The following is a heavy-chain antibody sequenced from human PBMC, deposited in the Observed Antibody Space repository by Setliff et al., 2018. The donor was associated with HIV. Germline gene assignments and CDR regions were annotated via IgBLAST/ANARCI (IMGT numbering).Heavy chain of an antibody. CDR3: ARDPVAAVVLGFDNWFDP. Sequence: QAGGSLRLSCAASGFIFSRYSMNWVRQTPGKGLEWVAYISSTSATIFYADSVKGRFTISRDNDEKSLFLQMNDLRAEDSGMYYCARDPVAAVVLGFDNWFDPWGQGTLVTVSS. J-gene: IGHJ5*02. V-gene: IGHV3-48*01. CDR1: GFIFSRYS. D-gene: IGHD2-15*01. CDR2: ISSTSATI.